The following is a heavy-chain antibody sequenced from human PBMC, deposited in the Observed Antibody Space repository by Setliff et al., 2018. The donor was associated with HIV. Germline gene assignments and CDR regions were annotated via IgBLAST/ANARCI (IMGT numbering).Heavy chain of an antibody. CDR1: GGSISIISYY. V-gene: IGHV4-39*01. CDR3: ARVDCSGTSCYRDSYYYMDV. Sequence: SETLSLTCTVSGGSISIISYYWGWIRQPPGKGLEYIGSIYYSGSTYYNPSLKSRVTISVDTSMNQFSLNLSSVTAADTAVYYCARVDCSGTSCYRDSYYYMDVWGKGTTVTVSS. CDR2: IYYSGST. D-gene: IGHD2-2*01. J-gene: IGHJ6*03.